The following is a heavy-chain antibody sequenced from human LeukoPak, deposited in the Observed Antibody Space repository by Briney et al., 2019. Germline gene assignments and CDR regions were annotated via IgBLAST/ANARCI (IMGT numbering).Heavy chain of an antibody. Sequence: GESLRLSCAASGFTVSSNYMSWVRQAPGRGLEWVSVIYSGGSTYYADSVKGRFTISRHNSKNTLYLQMNSLRAEDTAVYYCARDWAARPGYYGMDVWGQGTTVTVSS. V-gene: IGHV3-53*04. D-gene: IGHD6-6*01. CDR1: GFTVSSNY. CDR2: IYSGGST. CDR3: ARDWAARPGYYGMDV. J-gene: IGHJ6*02.